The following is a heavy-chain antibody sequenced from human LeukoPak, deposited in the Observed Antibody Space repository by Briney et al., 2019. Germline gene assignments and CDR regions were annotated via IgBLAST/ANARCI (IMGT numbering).Heavy chain of an antibody. J-gene: IGHJ4*02. CDR3: ARDPPYSSGWHPFDY. CDR1: GGTFSSYA. V-gene: IGHV1-46*01. Sequence: ASVKVSCKASGGTFSSYAISWVRQAPGQGLEWMGIINPSGGSTSYAQKFQGRVTMTRDTSTSTVYMELSSLRSEDTAVYYCARDPPYSSGWHPFDYWGQGTLVTVSS. D-gene: IGHD6-19*01. CDR2: INPSGGST.